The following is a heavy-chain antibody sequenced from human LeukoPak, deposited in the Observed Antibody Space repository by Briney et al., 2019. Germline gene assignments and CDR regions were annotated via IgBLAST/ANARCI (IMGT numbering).Heavy chain of an antibody. D-gene: IGHD6-13*01. J-gene: IGHJ4*02. CDR1: GFTFSSYS. CDR3: ARDTIAAAGCYFDY. V-gene: IGHV3-30*03. Sequence: PGGSLRLSCAASGFTFSSYSINWVRQAPGKGLEWVAVISYDGSNKYYADSVKGRFTISRDNSKNTLYLQMNSLRAEDTAVYYCARDTIAAAGCYFDYWGQGTLVTVSS. CDR2: ISYDGSNK.